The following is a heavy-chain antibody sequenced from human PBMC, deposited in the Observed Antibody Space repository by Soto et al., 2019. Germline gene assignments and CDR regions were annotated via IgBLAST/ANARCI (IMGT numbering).Heavy chain of an antibody. CDR3: AREIREGWMDP. D-gene: IGHD5-12*01. CDR2: TNAGNGDA. CDR1: GYVFSRHA. Sequence: QVYLMQSGAEVKKPGASVKVSCRTSGYVFSRHAVHWVRQAPGQSLEWVGWTNAGNGDAKFSRRFQGRVDISRDGSANTVYMELKRLRFEDTAIYFCAREIREGWMDPWGQGTLVTVTS. V-gene: IGHV1-3*01. J-gene: IGHJ5*02.